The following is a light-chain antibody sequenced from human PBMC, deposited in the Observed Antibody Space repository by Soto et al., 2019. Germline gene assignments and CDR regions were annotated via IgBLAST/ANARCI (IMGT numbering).Light chain of an antibody. J-gene: IGKJ4*01. Sequence: DIQMTQSPSSLSASVGDRVTITCRASQGISNYLAWYQQKPGKVPKLLIYAASTLQSGVPSRFSGSGSGTDFTLTISRLEPEDFAVYFCQHYGQLPLTFGGGTKVDIK. V-gene: IGKV1-27*01. CDR3: QHYGQLPLT. CDR1: QGISNY. CDR2: AAS.